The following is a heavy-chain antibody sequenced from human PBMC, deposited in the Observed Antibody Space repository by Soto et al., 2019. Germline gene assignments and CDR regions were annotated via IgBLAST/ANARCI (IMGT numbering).Heavy chain of an antibody. CDR2: ISTYNGKA. CDR1: GYTFTSFG. V-gene: IGHV1-18*04. D-gene: IGHD4-4*01. J-gene: IGHJ3*02. Sequence: QGQLVQSGAEVKKPGASVKVSCKASGYTFTSFGITWVRQAPGQGLEWMGWISTYNGKANYAQKLQGRVTVTRDTSTETAYMELRSLRSDDTAVYYCAKDGYGNNDGDALHIWGQGTMVTVSS. CDR3: AKDGYGNNDGDALHI.